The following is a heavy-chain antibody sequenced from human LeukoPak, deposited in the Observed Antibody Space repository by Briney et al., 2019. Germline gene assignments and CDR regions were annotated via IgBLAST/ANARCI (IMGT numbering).Heavy chain of an antibody. CDR2: ITGNGGGT. D-gene: IGHD1-26*01. CDR3: ARDSGSYLQPTDY. CDR1: GFTFRTYA. J-gene: IGHJ4*02. V-gene: IGHV3-23*01. Sequence: PGGSLRLSCAASGFTFRTYAMTWVRQAPGKGLEWVSSITGNGGGTYYADSVKGRFTISRDNSKNTLYLQMDSLRAEDTAVYHCARDSGSYLQPTDYWGQGTLVTVSS.